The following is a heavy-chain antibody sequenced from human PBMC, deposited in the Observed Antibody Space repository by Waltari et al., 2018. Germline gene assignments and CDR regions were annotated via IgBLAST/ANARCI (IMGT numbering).Heavy chain of an antibody. CDR2: IYPADSDT. V-gene: IGHV5-51*03. J-gene: IGHJ3*02. CDR3: VRPVILCSSTSCYVGDPDVFDM. D-gene: IGHD2-2*01. Sequence: DVQLVQSGAEVKKPGESLKISCKASGYSFISYWIGWVRQMPGKGLEWMGIIYPADSDTRYSPSFEGQVTISADRSIDTAYLQWSSLKASDTAMYYCVRPVILCSSTSCYVGDPDVFDMWGQGTMVTVSS. CDR1: GYSFISYW.